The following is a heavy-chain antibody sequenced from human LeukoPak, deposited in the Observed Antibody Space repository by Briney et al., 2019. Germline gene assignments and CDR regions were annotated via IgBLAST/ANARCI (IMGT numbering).Heavy chain of an antibody. J-gene: IGHJ4*02. CDR2: ISPNSGDT. Sequence: ASVKVSCKASGYSFTGYYMHWVRQAPGQGLEWMGWISPNSGDTNYAQKFQGRVTMTRDTSISTAYMEVSGLRSDDTAVYCCARDGNLDYWGQGTLVTVSS. V-gene: IGHV1-2*02. CDR3: ARDGNLDY. CDR1: GYSFTGYY.